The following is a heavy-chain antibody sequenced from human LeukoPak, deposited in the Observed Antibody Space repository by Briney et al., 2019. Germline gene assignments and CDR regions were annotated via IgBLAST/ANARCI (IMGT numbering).Heavy chain of an antibody. CDR3: ARGVYCSSASCYSGLGYYYYYMDV. CDR1: GYTFTGYY. J-gene: IGHJ6*03. Sequence: ASVKVSCKASGYTFTGYYMHWVRQALGQGLEWMGWINPNSGGTNYAQNFQGRVTMTRDTSITTAYMELTRLRSDDTAVYYCARGVYCSSASCYSGLGYYYYYMDVWGKGTTVTVSS. D-gene: IGHD2-2*02. V-gene: IGHV1-2*02. CDR2: INPNSGGT.